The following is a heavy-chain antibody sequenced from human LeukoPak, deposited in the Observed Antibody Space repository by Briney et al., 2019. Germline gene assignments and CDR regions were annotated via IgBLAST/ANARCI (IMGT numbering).Heavy chain of an antibody. CDR1: GFTFDDYG. Sequence: PGGSLRLSCAASGFTFDDYGMSWVRQAPGKGLEWVSGINWNGGSTGYADSVKGRFTISRDNAKNSLYLQMNSLRAEDTAVYYCAKERYSYGYVDFQHWGQGTLVTVSS. CDR2: INWNGGST. CDR3: AKERYSYGYVDFQH. J-gene: IGHJ1*01. V-gene: IGHV3-20*04. D-gene: IGHD5-18*01.